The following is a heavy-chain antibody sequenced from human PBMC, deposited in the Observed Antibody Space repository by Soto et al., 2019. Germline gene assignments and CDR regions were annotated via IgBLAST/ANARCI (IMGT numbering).Heavy chain of an antibody. CDR2: INGDGSTT. V-gene: IGHV3-74*01. D-gene: IGHD1-26*01. CDR1: GGIFNNYW. CDR3: GRGSGPRGRPY. Sequence: GGSLRLSCAASGGIFNNYWMHCVRQAPGEGLVWVARINGDGSTTTYVGSAKGRFTISRDNAKNTVFLQMNSLRVEDTAVYYCGRGSGPRGRPYWGQGILVTVSS. J-gene: IGHJ4*02.